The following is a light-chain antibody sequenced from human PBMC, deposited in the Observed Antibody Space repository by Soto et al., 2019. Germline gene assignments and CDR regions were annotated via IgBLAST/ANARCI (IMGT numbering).Light chain of an antibody. CDR2: EVS. CDR3: SSYAGSNNWV. Sequence: QSVLTQPPSASGSPGQSVTISGTGTSSDVGDYNFVSWFQQHPGKAPKLMIYEVSKRPSGVPDRFSGSKSGNTASLTVSGLQAEDEADYYCSSYAGSNNWVFGGGTKVTVL. V-gene: IGLV2-8*01. CDR1: SSDVGDYNF. J-gene: IGLJ3*02.